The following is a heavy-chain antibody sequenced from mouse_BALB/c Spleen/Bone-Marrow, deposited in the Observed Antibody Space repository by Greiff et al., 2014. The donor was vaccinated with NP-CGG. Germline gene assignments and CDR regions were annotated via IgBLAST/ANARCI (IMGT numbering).Heavy chain of an antibody. V-gene: IGHV1-39*01. CDR2: IDPYYGGT. J-gene: IGHJ3*01. CDR1: GYLFTGYN. CDR3: ARSGDLAWFAY. Sequence: EVKLMESGPELEKPGASVKIPCKASGYLFTGYNMNWVKQSNGKSLECIGNIDPYYGGTSYNQKFKGKATLTVDKSSSTAYMQLKSLTSEDSAVYYCARSGDLAWFAYWGQGTLVTVSA.